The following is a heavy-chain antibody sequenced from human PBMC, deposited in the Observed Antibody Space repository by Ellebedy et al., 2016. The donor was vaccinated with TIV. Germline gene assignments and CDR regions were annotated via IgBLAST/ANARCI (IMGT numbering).Heavy chain of an antibody. J-gene: IGHJ6*02. Sequence: GESLKISCAASGFTFSNYAMNWVRQAPGKGPEWVSVTSGSSDSRDYADSVKGRFTISRDNSQNTLYLQMNSLRAEDTAVYYCAKGRGGSSYSSLDVWGQGTTVTVS. D-gene: IGHD2-15*01. CDR3: AKGRGGSSYSSLDV. CDR2: TSGSSDSR. CDR1: GFTFSNYA. V-gene: IGHV3-23*01.